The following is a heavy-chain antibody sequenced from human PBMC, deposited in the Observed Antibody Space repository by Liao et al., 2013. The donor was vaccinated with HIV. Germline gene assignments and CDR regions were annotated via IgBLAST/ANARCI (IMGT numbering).Heavy chain of an antibody. V-gene: IGHV4-34*12. Sequence: QVQLQQWGAGLLKPSETLSLTCAVYGGSFSGYYWSWIRQPPGKGLEWIGYIFYSGSTYYNPSLKSRVTISVDRSKNQFSLKLSSVTAADTAVYYCARDRNSYGYANYFDYWGQGTLVTVSS. CDR2: IFYSGST. CDR3: ARDRNSYGYANYFDY. CDR1: GGSFSGYY. J-gene: IGHJ4*02. D-gene: IGHD5-18*01.